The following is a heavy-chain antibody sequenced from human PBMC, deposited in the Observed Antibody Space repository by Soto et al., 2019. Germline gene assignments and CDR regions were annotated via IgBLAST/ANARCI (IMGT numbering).Heavy chain of an antibody. V-gene: IGHV5-51*01. J-gene: IGHJ5*01. CDR1: GYYFPPYY. D-gene: IGHD3-9*01. CDR2: IYPGDSDT. Sequence: GESLKISCKASGYYFPPYYFAWVRQVPGKGLEWMAIIYPGDSDTKYSPSFQGQVTISVDKSITTTYLRWSSLKASDTATYYCAGHVGDATGSYSNWFDSWGQGTLVTVSS. CDR3: AGHVGDATGSYSNWFDS.